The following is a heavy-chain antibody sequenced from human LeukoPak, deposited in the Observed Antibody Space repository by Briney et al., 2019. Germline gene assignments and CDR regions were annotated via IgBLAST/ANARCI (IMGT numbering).Heavy chain of an antibody. CDR2: ISTDAGET. CDR3: TTGASTDDYILDY. D-gene: IGHD4-11*01. V-gene: IGHV3-23*01. Sequence: QPGGTLRLSCAASGFTFSNSGMSWVRQAPGKGLEWVSAISTDAGETHYADSVKGRFTISRDNSKNTVSLQMNSLKTEDTAVYYCTTGASTDDYILDYWGQGTLVTVSS. J-gene: IGHJ4*02. CDR1: GFTFSNSG.